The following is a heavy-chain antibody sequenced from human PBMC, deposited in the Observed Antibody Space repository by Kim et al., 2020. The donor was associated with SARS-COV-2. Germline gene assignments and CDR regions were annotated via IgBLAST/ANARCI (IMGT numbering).Heavy chain of an antibody. D-gene: IGHD1-1*01. J-gene: IGHJ4*02. CDR1: GESFSGYF. V-gene: IGHV4-34*01. CDR3: AREAEMSTIDY. CDR2: INHIGFI. Sequence: SETLSLTCAAHGESFSGYFWSWIRQSPGKGLEWIGEINHIGFINYNPSLKSRVTISVDASKNQFSLKLSSVTAADTAIYYCAREAEMSTIDYWGQRTEVTVSS.